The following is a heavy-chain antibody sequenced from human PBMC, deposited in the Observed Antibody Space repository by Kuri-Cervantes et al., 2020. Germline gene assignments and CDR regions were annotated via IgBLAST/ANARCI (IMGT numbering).Heavy chain of an antibody. CDR1: GYTFTSYG. V-gene: IGHV1-18*01. CDR2: ISAYNGNT. CDR3: AKRGYSYGELDY. Sequence: ASVKVSCKASGYTFTSYGISWVRQAPGQGLEWMGWISAYNGNTNYAQKFQGRVTMTRNTSISTAYMELSTLRSEDTAVYYCAKRGYSYGELDYWGQGTLVTVSS. J-gene: IGHJ4*02. D-gene: IGHD5-18*01.